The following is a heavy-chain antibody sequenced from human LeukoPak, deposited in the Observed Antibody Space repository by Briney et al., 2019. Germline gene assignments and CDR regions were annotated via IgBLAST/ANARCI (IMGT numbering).Heavy chain of an antibody. Sequence: GASVKVSCKASGYTFAAYYIHWVRQAPGQGLEWMGWINPNSGGTNYAQKLQGRVTISRDTSISTAYMEVSRLRSDDTALYSCARKAVVLVPADIFNWFLPWGQRPLVTVSS. CDR2: INPNSGGT. J-gene: IGHJ5*02. CDR1: GYTFAAYY. CDR3: ARKAVVLVPADIFNWFLP. D-gene: IGHD2-2*02. V-gene: IGHV1-2*02.